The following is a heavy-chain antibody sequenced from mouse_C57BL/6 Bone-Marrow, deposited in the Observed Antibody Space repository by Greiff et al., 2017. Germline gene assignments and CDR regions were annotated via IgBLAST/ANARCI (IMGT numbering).Heavy chain of an antibody. J-gene: IGHJ2*01. Sequence: EVQLQQSGAELVRPGASVKLSCTASGFNFKDDYMPWVKQRPEQGLEWIGWIDPENGDTEYASKFQGKATIAADTSSNTAYLQLSSLTSEDTAVYYCAVYYDYDDEGDDWGQGTTLTVSS. CDR2: IDPENGDT. D-gene: IGHD2-4*01. CDR1: GFNFKDDY. V-gene: IGHV14-4*01. CDR3: AVYYDYDDEGDD.